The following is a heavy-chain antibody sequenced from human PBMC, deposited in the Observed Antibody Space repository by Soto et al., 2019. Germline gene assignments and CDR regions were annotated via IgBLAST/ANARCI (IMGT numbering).Heavy chain of an antibody. CDR2: IYYSGST. V-gene: IGHV4-59*01. CDR1: GGSISSYY. CDR3: ARVADSSGYYPPILDY. Sequence: SETLSLTCTVSGGSISSYYRSWIRQPPGKGLEWIGYIYYSGSTNYNPSLKSRVTISVDTSKNQFSLKLSSVTAADTAVYYCARVADSSGYYPPILDYWGQGTLVTVPS. J-gene: IGHJ4*02. D-gene: IGHD3-22*01.